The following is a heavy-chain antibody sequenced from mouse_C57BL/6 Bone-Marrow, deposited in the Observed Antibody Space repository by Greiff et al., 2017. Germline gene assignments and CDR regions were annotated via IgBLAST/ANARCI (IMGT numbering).Heavy chain of an antibody. V-gene: IGHV5-12*01. CDR1: GFTFSDYY. Sequence: EVKLMESGGGLVQPGGSLKLSCAASGFTFSDYYMYWVRQTPEKRLEWVAYISNGGGSTYYPDTVKGRFTISRDNAKNTLYMQMSRLKSEDTAMYYCAREDYYGSSFRFAYWGQGTLVTVSA. CDR3: AREDYYGSSFRFAY. D-gene: IGHD1-1*01. CDR2: ISNGGGST. J-gene: IGHJ3*01.